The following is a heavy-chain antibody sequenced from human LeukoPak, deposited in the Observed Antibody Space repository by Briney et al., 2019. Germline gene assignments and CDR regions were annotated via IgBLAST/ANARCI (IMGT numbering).Heavy chain of an antibody. CDR2: INRSGST. V-gene: IGHV4-34*01. CDR3: ARGVITFGGVIVY. Sequence: PSETLSLTCAVYGGSFSGYYWSWIRQPPGKGLEWIGEINRSGSTSYNPSLKSRVTRSVDTSKNQFPLKLSSVTAADTAVYYCARGVITFGGVIVYWGQGTLVTVSS. J-gene: IGHJ4*02. D-gene: IGHD3-16*02. CDR1: GGSFSGYY.